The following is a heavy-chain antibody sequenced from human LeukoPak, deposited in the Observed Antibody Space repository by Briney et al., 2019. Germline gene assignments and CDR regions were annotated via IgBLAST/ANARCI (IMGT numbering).Heavy chain of an antibody. D-gene: IGHD6-13*01. Sequence: GESLKISCKGSGYTFTNYWIGWVRQMPGKGLEWMGIIYPGDSDTRYSPSFQGQVTISADKSISTAYLQWSSLKASDTAMYYCARYEYRSSWWADSNWFDPWGQGTLVTVSS. CDR2: IYPGDSDT. CDR3: ARYEYRSSWWADSNWFDP. CDR1: GYTFTNYW. V-gene: IGHV5-51*01. J-gene: IGHJ5*02.